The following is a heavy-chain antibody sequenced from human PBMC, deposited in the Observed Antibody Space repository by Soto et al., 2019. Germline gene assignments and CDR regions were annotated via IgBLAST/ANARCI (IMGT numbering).Heavy chain of an antibody. CDR1: GFTFETYA. CDR2: ISGSGGTT. Sequence: EVQLLESGGAPVQSGGSLRLSCVASGFTFETYAMSWVRQAPGKGLEWVSAISGSGGTTYYSDAVKGRFTISRDNSKNTGYMPMNALRVENAAEYFGAKDSWASVGGPAATDSAMDFWGQGATVTVSS. CDR3: AKDSWASVGGPAATDSAMDF. V-gene: IGHV3-23*01. J-gene: IGHJ6*01. D-gene: IGHD3-16*01.